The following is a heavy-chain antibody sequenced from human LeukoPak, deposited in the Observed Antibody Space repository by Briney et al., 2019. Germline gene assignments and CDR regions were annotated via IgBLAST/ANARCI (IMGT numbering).Heavy chain of an antibody. CDR1: GDSVSSSNW. V-gene: IGHV4-4*02. Sequence: SETLSLACAVSGDSVSSSNWWTWVRQPPGKGLEWIGEIYHSGGTNYNPSLKSRVTISVDTSKNQFSLKLSSVTAADTAVYYCARQSIAARSFDYWGQGTLVTVSS. D-gene: IGHD6-6*01. J-gene: IGHJ4*02. CDR2: IYHSGGT. CDR3: ARQSIAARSFDY.